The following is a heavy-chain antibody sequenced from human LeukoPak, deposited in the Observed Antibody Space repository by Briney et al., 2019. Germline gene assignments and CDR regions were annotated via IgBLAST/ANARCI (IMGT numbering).Heavy chain of an antibody. CDR1: GYTFTGYY. Sequence: ASVKVSCKTSGYTFTGYYMGWVRQAPGQGLEWIGWINPNSGDTNYAQKFQGRVTMTRDTSISTAYMELSSLRYDDTAVYYCARDWLLRYSQGGFDSWGQGSLVTVSS. CDR2: INPNSGDT. V-gene: IGHV1-2*02. CDR3: ARDWLLRYSQGGFDS. J-gene: IGHJ4*02. D-gene: IGHD3-9*01.